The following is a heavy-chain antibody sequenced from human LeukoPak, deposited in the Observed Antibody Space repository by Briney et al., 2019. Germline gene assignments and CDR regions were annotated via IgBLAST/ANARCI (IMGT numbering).Heavy chain of an antibody. Sequence: SVKVSCKASGGTFISYAISWVRQAPGQGLEWMGGIIPIFGTANYAQKFQGRVTITTDESTSTAYMELSSLRSEDTAVYYCARSRGVVATFDYWGQGTLVTVSS. CDR3: ARSRGVVATFDY. J-gene: IGHJ4*02. CDR2: IIPIFGTA. CDR1: GGTFISYA. D-gene: IGHD5-12*01. V-gene: IGHV1-69*05.